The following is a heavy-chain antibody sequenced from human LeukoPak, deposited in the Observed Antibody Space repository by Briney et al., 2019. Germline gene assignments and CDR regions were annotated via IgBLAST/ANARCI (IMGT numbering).Heavy chain of an antibody. CDR2: INLKSGGT. V-gene: IGHV1-2*06. CDR3: AREGRRCGGDCYSFDS. Sequence: ASVKVSCKASGYTFTDSYMHWVRQAPGQGLEYLARINLKSGGTKYGQKFQGRVTLTRDTSINTAYMDLGSLRSDDTAIYYCAREGRRCGGDCYSFDSWGQGTLVTVSS. D-gene: IGHD2-21*02. J-gene: IGHJ4*02. CDR1: GYTFTDSY.